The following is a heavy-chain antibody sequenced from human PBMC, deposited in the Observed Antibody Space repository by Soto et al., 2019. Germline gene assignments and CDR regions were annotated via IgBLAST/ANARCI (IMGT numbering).Heavy chain of an antibody. V-gene: IGHV1-2*02. D-gene: IGHD3-22*01. CDR2: INPNSGGT. Sequence: ASVKVYCKASGYTFTGYYMHWVRQAPGQGLEWMGWINPNSGGTNYAQKFQGRVTMTRDTSISTAYMELSRLRSDDTAVYYCARDDYDSSGYYDNWFDPWGQGTLVTVSS. CDR3: ARDDYDSSGYYDNWFDP. J-gene: IGHJ5*02. CDR1: GYTFTGYY.